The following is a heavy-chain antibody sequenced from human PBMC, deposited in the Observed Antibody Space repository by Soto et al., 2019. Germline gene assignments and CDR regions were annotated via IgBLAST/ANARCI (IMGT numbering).Heavy chain of an antibody. CDR1: GFTFSGSA. J-gene: IGHJ6*02. D-gene: IGHD4-17*01. V-gene: IGHV3-73*01. CDR3: TTREGHYGDYYYYYMDV. CDR2: MRSKVNSYAT. Sequence: GGSLRLSCAASGFTFSGSAMHWVRHASGKGLEWVRRMRSKVNSYATAYAASVKGRFTISRDDSNNTECLQMNSLKTEVTAVYYCTTREGHYGDYYYYYMDVWGQGATVTVSS.